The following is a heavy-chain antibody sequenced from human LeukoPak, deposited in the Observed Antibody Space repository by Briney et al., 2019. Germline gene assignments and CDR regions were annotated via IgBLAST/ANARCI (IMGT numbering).Heavy chain of an antibody. D-gene: IGHD6-13*01. CDR3: AKAPGRYSSSIDIDY. V-gene: IGHV3-23*01. J-gene: IGHJ4*02. CDR2: ISGSGGST. Sequence: GSLRLSCAASGFTFSTYGMSWVRQAPGKGLEWVSGISGSGGSTYNADSVKGRFTISRDNSKNTLYLQMNSLRAEDTAVYYCAKAPGRYSSSIDIDYWGQGTLVTVSS. CDR1: GFTFSTYG.